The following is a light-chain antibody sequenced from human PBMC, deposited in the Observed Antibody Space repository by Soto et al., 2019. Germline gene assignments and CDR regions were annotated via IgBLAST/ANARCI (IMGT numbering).Light chain of an antibody. V-gene: IGKV1D-12*01. J-gene: IGKJ5*01. Sequence: DLQMTQSPSSVSASVGDRVTSTFRASQGISSWLAWYQQKPGQAPKLLIYATSRLQSGVPSRFSVRGSGIDVTRTISSLQPEEFATYYCQQANIFPITFGQGTRLWIK. CDR1: QGISSW. CDR2: ATS. CDR3: QQANIFPIT.